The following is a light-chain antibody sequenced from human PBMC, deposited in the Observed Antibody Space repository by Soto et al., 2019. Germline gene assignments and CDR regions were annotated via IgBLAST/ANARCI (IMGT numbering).Light chain of an antibody. J-gene: IGKJ1*01. CDR2: TAS. CDR1: QAIRVD. Sequence: AIQMTQSPPSLSASVGDRVSITCRASQAIRVDVAWYQQKPGKAPKLLIYTASSLHSDVPSRFSGSGSGTDFTLTISRLQPEDFATYYCLQDYNYPWTFGQGTKVEIK. CDR3: LQDYNYPWT. V-gene: IGKV1-6*01.